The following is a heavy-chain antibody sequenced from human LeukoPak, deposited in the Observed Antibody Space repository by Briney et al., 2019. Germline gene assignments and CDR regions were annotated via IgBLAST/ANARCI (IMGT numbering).Heavy chain of an antibody. CDR2: INHGGST. CDR3: ARDTSSSWSRAFDI. CDR1: GENFSIYF. D-gene: IGHD6-13*01. J-gene: IGHJ3*02. Sequence: SETLSLTCAVYGENFSIYFYSWIRQPPGKGLEWIGEINHGGSTSYNPSLKSRVTISVDTSKNQFSLRLSSVTAADTAMYYCARDTSSSWSRAFDIWGQGTMVTVSS. V-gene: IGHV4-34*01.